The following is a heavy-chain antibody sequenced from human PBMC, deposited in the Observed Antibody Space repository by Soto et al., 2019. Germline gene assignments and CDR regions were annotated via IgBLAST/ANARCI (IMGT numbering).Heavy chain of an antibody. D-gene: IGHD2-2*01. Sequence: GGSLRLSCAASGFTFSSSSMNWVRQPPGKGLEWVSSISSSSSYIYYADSVKGRFTISRDNANNSLYLQMNSLRAEDTAVYYCARVAAEGSCSSTSCYPFDYWGQGTLVTVPS. V-gene: IGHV3-21*01. J-gene: IGHJ4*02. CDR1: GFTFSSSS. CDR3: ARVAAEGSCSSTSCYPFDY. CDR2: ISSSSSYI.